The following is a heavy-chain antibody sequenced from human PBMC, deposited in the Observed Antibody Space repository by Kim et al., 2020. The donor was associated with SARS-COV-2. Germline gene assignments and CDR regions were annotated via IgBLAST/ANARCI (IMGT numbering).Heavy chain of an antibody. D-gene: IGHD1-26*01. J-gene: IGHJ4*02. CDR2: IYYSGST. V-gene: IGHV4-39*01. Sequence: SETLSLTCTVSGGSISSSSYYWGWIRQPPGKGLEWIGSIYYSGSTYYNPSLKSRVTISVDTSKNQFSLKLSSVTAADTAVYYCARRGIGPSFDYWGQGTLVTVSS. CDR3: ARRGIGPSFDY. CDR1: GGSISSSSYY.